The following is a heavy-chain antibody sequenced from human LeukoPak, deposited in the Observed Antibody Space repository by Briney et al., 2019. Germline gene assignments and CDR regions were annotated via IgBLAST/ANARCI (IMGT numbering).Heavy chain of an antibody. CDR2: ISYDGSNK. J-gene: IGHJ3*02. Sequence: GGSLRLSCAASGFTFSSYAMHWVRQAPGKGPEWVAVISYDGSNKYYADSVKGRFTISRDNSKNTLYLQMNSLRAKDTAVYYCASLPGNVYYDSSGYSGFDIWGQGTMVTVSS. V-gene: IGHV3-30-3*01. CDR3: ASLPGNVYYDSSGYSGFDI. D-gene: IGHD3-22*01. CDR1: GFTFSSYA.